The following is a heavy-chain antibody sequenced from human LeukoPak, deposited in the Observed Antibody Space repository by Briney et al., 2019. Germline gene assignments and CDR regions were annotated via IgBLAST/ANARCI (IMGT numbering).Heavy chain of an antibody. CDR1: GYTFTSYA. CDR3: ARDPFMVRGVSSFDY. CDR2: INAGNDNT. V-gene: IGHV1-3*01. J-gene: IGHJ4*02. D-gene: IGHD3-10*01. Sequence: GASVKVSCKASGYTFTSYAMHWVRQAPGQRLEWMGWINAGNDNTKYSQKFQGRVTITRDTSASTAYMELSSLRSEDTAVYYCARDPFMVRGVSSFDYWGQGTLVTVSS.